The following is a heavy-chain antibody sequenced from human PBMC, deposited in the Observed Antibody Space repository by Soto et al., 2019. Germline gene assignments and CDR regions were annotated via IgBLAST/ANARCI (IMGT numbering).Heavy chain of an antibody. V-gene: IGHV4-59*08. CDR2: IYYSGST. J-gene: IGHJ4*02. CDR3: ARLYGSCFDY. CDR1: GGSISSYY. Sequence: QVQLQESGPGLVKPSETLSLTCTVSGGSISSYYWSWIRQPPGKGLEWIGYIYYSGSTNYNPSLASRVPISVDTSKNQFSLKLSSVTAADTAVYYCARLYGSCFDYWGQGTLVTVSS. D-gene: IGHD3-10*01.